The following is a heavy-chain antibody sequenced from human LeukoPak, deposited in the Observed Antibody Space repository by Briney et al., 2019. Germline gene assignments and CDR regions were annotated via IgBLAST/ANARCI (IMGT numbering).Heavy chain of an antibody. V-gene: IGHV3-7*01. J-gene: IGHJ6*03. Sequence: PGGSLRLSCAASGFTFSSYWMSWVRQAPGKGLEWVANIKQDGSEKYYVDSVKGRFTISRDNAKNSLYLQMNSLRAEDTAVYYCASVRRGFGESSKYYAYYYMGVWGKGTTVTISS. CDR3: ASVRRGFGESSKYYAYYYMGV. CDR2: IKQDGSEK. D-gene: IGHD3-10*01. CDR1: GFTFSSYW.